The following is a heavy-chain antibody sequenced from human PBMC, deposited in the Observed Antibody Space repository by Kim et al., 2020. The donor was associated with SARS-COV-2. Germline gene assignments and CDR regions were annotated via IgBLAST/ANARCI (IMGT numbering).Heavy chain of an antibody. D-gene: IGHD3-22*01. J-gene: IGHJ6*02. Sequence: SVKVSCKASGGTFSSYAISWVRQAPGQGLEWMGGIIPIFGTANYAQKFQGRVTITADESTSPAYMELSSLRSEDTAVYYCARDKAMIVVMGDYYYGMDVWGQGTTVTVSS. CDR2: IIPIFGTA. CDR3: ARDKAMIVVMGDYYYGMDV. V-gene: IGHV1-69*13. CDR1: GGTFSSYA.